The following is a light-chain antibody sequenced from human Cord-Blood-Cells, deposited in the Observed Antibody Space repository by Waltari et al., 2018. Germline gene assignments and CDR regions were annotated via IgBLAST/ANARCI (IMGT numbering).Light chain of an antibody. Sequence: QSALTQPASVSGSPGQSITTSCTGISSDVGSYNLFSWYQLHPGKAPKLMIYEGSKPPSGVSNRISDSKSGNTPSLTITGLQAEDEADYYCCSYAGRSTVFGGGTKLPVL. CDR3: CSYAGRSTV. CDR2: EGS. J-gene: IGLJ3*02. V-gene: IGLV2-23*01. CDR1: SSDVGSYNL.